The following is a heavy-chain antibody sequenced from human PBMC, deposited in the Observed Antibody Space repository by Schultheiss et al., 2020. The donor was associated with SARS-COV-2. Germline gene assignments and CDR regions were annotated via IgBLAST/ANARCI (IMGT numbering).Heavy chain of an antibody. J-gene: IGHJ4*02. Sequence: GGSLRLSCAASGFTFSSYAMSWVRQAPGKGLEWVSTVSGSGDSRYYADSVKGQFTISRDYSKNTLYLQLNSLRVEDTAVYYCAKHGYNWRIDYWGQGTLVTVSS. CDR1: GFTFSSYA. CDR2: VSGSGDSR. D-gene: IGHD5-24*01. CDR3: AKHGYNWRIDY. V-gene: IGHV3-23*01.